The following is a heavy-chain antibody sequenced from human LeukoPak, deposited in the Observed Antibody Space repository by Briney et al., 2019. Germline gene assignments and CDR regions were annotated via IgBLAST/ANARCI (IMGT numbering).Heavy chain of an antibody. D-gene: IGHD6-13*01. J-gene: IGHJ5*02. V-gene: IGHV4-38-2*02. Sequence: PSETLSLTCTVSGYSISSGYYWGWIRQPPGKGLEWIGSIYHSGSTYYNPSLKSRVTISVDTSKNQFSLKLSSVTAADTAVYYCARGLAAAGTRYIWFDPWGQGTLVIVSS. CDR2: IYHSGST. CDR1: GYSISSGYY. CDR3: ARGLAAAGTRYIWFDP.